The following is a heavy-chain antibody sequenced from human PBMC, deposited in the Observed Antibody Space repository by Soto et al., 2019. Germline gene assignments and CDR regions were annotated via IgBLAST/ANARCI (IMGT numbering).Heavy chain of an antibody. Sequence: GGSLRLSCAASGFTFSNAWMSWVRKAPGKGLEWVGRIKSKTDGGTTDYAAPVKGRFTISRDDSKNTLYLQMNSLKTEDTAVYYCTTGGVVVVADSLDYWGQGTLVTVSS. D-gene: IGHD2-15*01. CDR2: IKSKTDGGTT. CDR1: GFTFSNAW. V-gene: IGHV3-15*01. CDR3: TTGGVVVVADSLDY. J-gene: IGHJ4*02.